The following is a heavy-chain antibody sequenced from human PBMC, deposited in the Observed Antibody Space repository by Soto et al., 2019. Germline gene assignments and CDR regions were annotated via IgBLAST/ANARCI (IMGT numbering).Heavy chain of an antibody. CDR2: IAWNSNDI. CDR3: ARAPHDILTGSVFDY. Sequence: EVQLVESGGGLVQPGRSLRLSCAASGFMLDNYAMHWVRQAPGKGLDWVSGIAWNSNDIAYADSVKGRFTISRDNAKNSLYLEVNSLRAEDTALYYCARAPHDILTGSVFDYWGQGTLVTVFS. V-gene: IGHV3-9*01. D-gene: IGHD3-9*01. J-gene: IGHJ4*02. CDR1: GFMLDNYA.